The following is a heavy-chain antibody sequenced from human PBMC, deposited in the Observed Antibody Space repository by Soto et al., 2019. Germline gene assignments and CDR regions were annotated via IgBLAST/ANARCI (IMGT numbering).Heavy chain of an antibody. CDR2: VIPLFRKT. Sequence: SVKVSCKASGDMFRNSAFTWVRQAPGQGLAWMGVVIPLFRKTDVAQKFQGRVNLTADESTSSLYMEVSSLTSEDTAVYFCARARLSNGDPNIYFFYGLDVWGQGTTVTVSS. CDR3: ARARLSNGDPNIYFFYGLDV. D-gene: IGHD3-10*01. V-gene: IGHV1-69*13. CDR1: GDMFRNSA. J-gene: IGHJ6*02.